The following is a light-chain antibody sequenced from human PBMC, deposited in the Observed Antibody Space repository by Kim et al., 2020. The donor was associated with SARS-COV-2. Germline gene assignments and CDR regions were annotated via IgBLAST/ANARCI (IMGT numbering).Light chain of an antibody. V-gene: IGKV1-5*03. J-gene: IGKJ1*01. CDR1: QTIYNW. CDR3: QQYNYYWS. CDR2: KSS. Sequence: DVQMTQSPSTLSASVGDRVTITCRASQTIYNWLAWYQQKPGKAPKVLIYKSSSLKTGVPSRFSGSGSGTEFTLTISSLQPDDFATYYCQQYNYYWSFGQGTKVDIK.